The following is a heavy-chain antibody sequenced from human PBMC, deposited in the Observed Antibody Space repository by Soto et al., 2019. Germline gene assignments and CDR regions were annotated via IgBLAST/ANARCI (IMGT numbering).Heavy chain of an antibody. CDR3: VRGHCSRFCCYTGSAYYYAMDV. CDR2: ISSDSSYI. V-gene: IGHV3-21*06. Sequence: GGSLRPSCAASGISFSSCTMNWVRQTPGRGLEWVASISSDSSYIYYADSVKGRFTISRDNAKNSLYLQMNSLRAEDTAVYYCVRGHCSRFCCYTGSAYYYAMDVWGQGTTVTVSS. D-gene: IGHD2-2*02. J-gene: IGHJ6*02. CDR1: GISFSSCT.